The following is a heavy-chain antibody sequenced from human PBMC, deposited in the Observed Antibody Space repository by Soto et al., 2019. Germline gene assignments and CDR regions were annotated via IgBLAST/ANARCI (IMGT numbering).Heavy chain of an antibody. Sequence: QVQLVESGGAMVQPGQSLRLSCVASGITFDRFAMHWVRQAPAKGLVWVAVVSHTGTNTYYADSVRGRFTISRDNPKNTLFLQMTDLRPEDTAVYFSSSGSPLGIEVSGNFDYRGQGTPGTFSS. J-gene: IGHJ4*02. CDR3: SSGSPLGIEVSGNFDY. CDR2: VSHTGTNT. CDR1: GITFDRFA. V-gene: IGHV3-30*03. D-gene: IGHD1-26*01.